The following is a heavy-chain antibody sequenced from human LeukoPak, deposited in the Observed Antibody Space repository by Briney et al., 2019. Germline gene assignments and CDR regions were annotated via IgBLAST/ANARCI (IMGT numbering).Heavy chain of an antibody. J-gene: IGHJ4*02. CDR3: ARAINYGDYGGS. CDR1: GGTFSSYA. V-gene: IGHV1-69*04. CDR2: IIPILGIA. Sequence: SVKVSCKASGGTFSSYAISWVRQAPGQGLEWMGRIIPILGIANYAQKFQGRVTISADKSTSTAYMELSSLRSEDTAVYYCARAINYGDYGGSWGQGTLITVSS. D-gene: IGHD4-17*01.